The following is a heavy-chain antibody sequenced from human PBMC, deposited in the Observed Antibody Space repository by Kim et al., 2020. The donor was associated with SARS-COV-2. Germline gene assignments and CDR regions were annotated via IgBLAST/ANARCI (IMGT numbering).Heavy chain of an antibody. CDR1: GFTFSRYW. CDR2: IKQDGSET. Sequence: GGSLRLSCAASGFTFSRYWMTWVRQAPGKGLEWVANIKQDGSETHYWDSVKGRFTISRDNAKNSLYVQMNSLRVEDTAVYYCAKEHWGPEYWSQGTLVTVSS. V-gene: IGHV3-7*01. D-gene: IGHD7-27*01. J-gene: IGHJ4*02. CDR3: AKEHWGPEY.